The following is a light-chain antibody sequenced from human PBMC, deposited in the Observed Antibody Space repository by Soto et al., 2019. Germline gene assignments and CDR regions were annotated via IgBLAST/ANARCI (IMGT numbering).Light chain of an antibody. CDR1: QSIRSY. J-gene: IGKJ1*01. V-gene: IGKV1-39*01. CDR2: AAS. Sequence: DIQMTQSPASLTASLGDRVTITCRASQSIRSYLNWYQQKPGKAPKLLIYAASSLQSGVPSRFSGSGSGTDFTLTISSLQPEDFETYYCQQSYSNLWTFGQGTKVDIK. CDR3: QQSYSNLWT.